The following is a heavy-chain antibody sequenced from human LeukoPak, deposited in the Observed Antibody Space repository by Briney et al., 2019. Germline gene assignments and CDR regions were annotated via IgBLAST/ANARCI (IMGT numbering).Heavy chain of an antibody. CDR2: IYGSGST. Sequence: SETLSLTCTVSGDSLSSHYWSWIRQPPGKGLEWIGYIYGSGSTHYDPSLRSRVAISEDTSKNQFSLKLTSVTAADTAVYYCARNVGWYSHDSWGQGTLVTVSS. CDR3: ARNVGWYSHDS. J-gene: IGHJ4*02. D-gene: IGHD6-19*01. V-gene: IGHV4-59*08. CDR1: GDSLSSHY.